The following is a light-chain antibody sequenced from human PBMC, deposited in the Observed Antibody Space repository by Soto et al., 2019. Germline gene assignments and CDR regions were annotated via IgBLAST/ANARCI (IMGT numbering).Light chain of an antibody. J-gene: IGLJ3*02. Sequence: HSALTQPASVSGSPGQSITISCTGTSNNIGGYNVVSWYQQHPGKAPKLIIYEVSQRPSGVSNRFSGSKSGNTASLTISGLLAEDEADYHCCSFAGSRSFWVFGGGTKLTVL. CDR3: CSFAGSRSFWV. CDR1: SNNIGGYNV. CDR2: EVS. V-gene: IGLV2-23*02.